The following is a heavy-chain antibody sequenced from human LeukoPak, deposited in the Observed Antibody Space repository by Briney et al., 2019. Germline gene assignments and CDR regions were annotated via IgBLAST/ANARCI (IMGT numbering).Heavy chain of an antibody. V-gene: IGHV6-1*01. Sequence: SQTLSLTCAISGDSVSGNSAARNWIRQSPSRGLEWLGRTYYRSKWYNDYAVSVKSRITINPDTSKNQFSLQLNSVTPEDTAVYYCARDQTNWGRSFRGYFDYWGQGTLVTVSS. CDR3: ARDQTNWGRSFRGYFDY. J-gene: IGHJ4*02. CDR1: GDSVSGNSAA. CDR2: TYYRSKWYN. D-gene: IGHD7-27*01.